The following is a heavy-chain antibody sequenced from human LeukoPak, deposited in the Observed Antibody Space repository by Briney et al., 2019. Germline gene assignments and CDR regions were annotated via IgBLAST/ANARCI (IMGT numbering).Heavy chain of an antibody. Sequence: SETLSLTCTVSGGSISSGGYYWSWIRQHPGKGLEWIGYIYYSGSTYYNPSLKSRVTISVDTSKNQFSLKLSSVTAADTAVYYCATSVGVLSSFDYWGQGTLVTVSS. CDR3: ATSVGVLSSFDY. D-gene: IGHD3-16*01. CDR2: IYYSGST. J-gene: IGHJ4*02. V-gene: IGHV4-31*03. CDR1: GGSISSGGYY.